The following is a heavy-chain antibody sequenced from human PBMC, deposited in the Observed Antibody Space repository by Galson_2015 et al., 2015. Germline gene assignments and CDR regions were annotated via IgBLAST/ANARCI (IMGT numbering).Heavy chain of an antibody. CDR2: LSHTGSSI. Sequence: SLRLSCAASGFTFSSSAMNWVRQAPGKGLEWVSALSHTGSSIYYADSVKGRFAISRDNSKNTLHLHLNSLRADDTAVYYCAKDRRAVVMAAIDYWGQGTQVTVSS. J-gene: IGHJ4*02. D-gene: IGHD2-21*02. CDR3: AKDRRAVVMAAIDY. CDR1: GFTFSSSA. V-gene: IGHV3-23*01.